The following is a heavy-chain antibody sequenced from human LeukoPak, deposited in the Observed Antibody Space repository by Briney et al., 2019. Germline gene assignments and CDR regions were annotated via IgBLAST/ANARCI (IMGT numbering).Heavy chain of an antibody. Sequence: SVKVSCKASGGTFSSYAISWVRQAPGHGLEWMGRIIPIFGIANYAQKFQGRVTITADKSTSTAYMELSSLRSEDTAVYYCARALEAGGDDSLLGYWGQGTLVTVSS. CDR1: GGTFSSYA. D-gene: IGHD3-22*01. J-gene: IGHJ4*02. CDR3: ARALEAGGDDSLLGY. CDR2: IIPIFGIA. V-gene: IGHV1-69*04.